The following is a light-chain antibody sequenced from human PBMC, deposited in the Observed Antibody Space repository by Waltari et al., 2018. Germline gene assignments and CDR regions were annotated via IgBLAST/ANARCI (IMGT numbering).Light chain of an antibody. Sequence: ETVMTQPATLSVSPGERVTLSCRASQSVSSKLAGYQQKRGQAPRLLIYGASTRVSDVPDRFSGSGSGTEFILTISSLRSEYLAVYFCQQYHGWPLITFGQGTRLEIK. J-gene: IGKJ5*01. CDR1: QSVSSK. CDR3: QQYHGWPLIT. CDR2: GAS. V-gene: IGKV3-15*01.